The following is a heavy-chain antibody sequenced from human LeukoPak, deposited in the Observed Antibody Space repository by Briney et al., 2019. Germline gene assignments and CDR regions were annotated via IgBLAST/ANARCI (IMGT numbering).Heavy chain of an antibody. CDR1: GGSFSGYY. CDR3: ARGSREAFDY. CDR2: INHSGST. Sequence: SETLSLTCAVYGGSFSGYYWSWIRQPPGKGLEWIGEINHSGSTNYNPSLKSRVTISVDTSKNQFSLKLSSVTAAGTAVYYCARGSREAFDYWGQGTLVTVSS. V-gene: IGHV4-34*01. J-gene: IGHJ4*02.